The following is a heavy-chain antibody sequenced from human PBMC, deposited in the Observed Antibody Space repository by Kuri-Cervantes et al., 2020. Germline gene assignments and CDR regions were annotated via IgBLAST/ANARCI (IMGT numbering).Heavy chain of an antibody. V-gene: IGHV4-59*01. CDR3: AGETFVVVPAAILSNWYFDL. CDR1: GGSISSYY. Sequence: SETLSLTCTVSGGSISSYYWSWILQPPGKGLEWIGYIYYSGSTNHNPSLKSRVTITVDTSKNQFSLKLRSVTAADTAVYYCAGETFVVVPAAILSNWYFDLWGRGTLVTVSS. CDR2: IYYSGST. J-gene: IGHJ2*01. D-gene: IGHD2-2*01.